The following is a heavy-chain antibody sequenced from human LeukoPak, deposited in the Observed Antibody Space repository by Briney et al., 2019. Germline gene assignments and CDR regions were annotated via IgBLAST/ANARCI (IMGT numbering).Heavy chain of an antibody. J-gene: IGHJ5*02. CDR2: IYYSGST. CDR3: ARHDYSNYANCFDP. D-gene: IGHD4-11*01. V-gene: IGHV4-39*01. CDR1: VGAISSSSYY. Sequence: PSETLSLTRTVSVGAISSSSYYWGWIRQPPGKGLEWIGSIYYSGSTYYDPSLKSRVTISVDTSKNQFSLKMSSVAAADTAVYYCARHDYSNYANCFDPWGQGTLVTVSS.